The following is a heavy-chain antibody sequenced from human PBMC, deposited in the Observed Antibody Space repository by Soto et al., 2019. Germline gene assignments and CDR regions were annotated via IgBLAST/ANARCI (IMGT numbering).Heavy chain of an antibody. D-gene: IGHD5-12*01. CDR2: ISSSGSTI. V-gene: IGHV3-48*03. CDR3: ARDLWLRFSRAYGMDV. Sequence: EVQLVESGGGLVQPGGSLRLSCAASGFTFSSYEMNWVRQAPGKGLEWVSYISSSGSTIYYVDSVKGRFTISRDNAKNSLYLQMNSLRAEDTAVYYCARDLWLRFSRAYGMDVWGQGTTVTVSS. J-gene: IGHJ6*02. CDR1: GFTFSSYE.